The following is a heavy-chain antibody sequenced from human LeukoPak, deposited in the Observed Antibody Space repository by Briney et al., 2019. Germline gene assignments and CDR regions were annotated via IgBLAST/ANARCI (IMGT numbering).Heavy chain of an antibody. D-gene: IGHD4-23*01. V-gene: IGHV3-66*04. CDR2: IYSGRNT. CDR1: GITVSSNY. Sequence: SGGSLRLSCAAAGITVSSNYMAWVRQAPGMGLEWASVIYSGRNTYHADSVKGRFNISRDNSKNTVYLQMNGLRVEDTAVYYCARLVTGTTVINSGWFDPWGRGTLVTVSS. CDR3: ARLVTGTTVINSGWFDP. J-gene: IGHJ5*02.